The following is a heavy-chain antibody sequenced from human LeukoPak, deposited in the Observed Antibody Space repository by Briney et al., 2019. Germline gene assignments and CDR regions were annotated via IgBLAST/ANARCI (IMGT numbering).Heavy chain of an antibody. D-gene: IGHD5-18*01. CDR1: GGSISSGDYY. V-gene: IGHV4-30-4*01. J-gene: IGHJ4*02. CDR3: ARVDTAMVPPDY. CDR2: IYYSGST. Sequence: SETLSLTCTVSGGSISSGDYYWSWIRQPPGKGLEWIGYIYYSGSTYYNPSLKSRVTISVDTSKNQFSLKLSSVTAADTAVYYCARVDTAMVPPDYWGQGALVTVSS.